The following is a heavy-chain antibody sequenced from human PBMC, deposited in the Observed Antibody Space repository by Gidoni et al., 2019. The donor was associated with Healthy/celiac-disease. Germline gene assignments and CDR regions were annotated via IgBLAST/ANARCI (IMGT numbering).Heavy chain of an antibody. J-gene: IGHJ3*02. CDR2: ISSSGSTI. CDR3: ARGKKQWLEKEDAFDI. CDR1: GFTFSSYE. V-gene: IGHV3-48*03. D-gene: IGHD6-19*01. Sequence: EVQLVESGGGLVQPGGSLRLSCAASGFTFSSYEMNWVRQAPGKGLEWVSYISSSGSTIYYADSVKGRFTISRDNAKNSLYLQMNSLRAEDTAVYYCARGKKQWLEKEDAFDIWGQGTMVTVSS.